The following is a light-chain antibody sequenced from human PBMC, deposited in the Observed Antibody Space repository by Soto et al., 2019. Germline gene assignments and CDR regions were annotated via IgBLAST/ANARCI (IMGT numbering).Light chain of an antibody. J-gene: IGKJ4*01. CDR2: GAS. CDR1: QSVSSN. Sequence: EIVMTQSPATLSVSPGERATLSCRASQSVSSNLAWYQQKPGQAPRLLIYGASTRATGIPARFSGSGSGTEFPLTISSLQSEDFAVYCRQQSNNWPPPLTFGGGTKVEIK. CDR3: QQSNNWPPPLT. V-gene: IGKV3-15*01.